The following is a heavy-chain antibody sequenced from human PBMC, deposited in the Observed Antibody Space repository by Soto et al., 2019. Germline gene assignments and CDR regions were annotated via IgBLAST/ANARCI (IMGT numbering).Heavy chain of an antibody. CDR1: GGSFSGYY. Sequence: PSETLSLTCAVYGGSFSGYYWSWIRQPPGKGLEWIGEINHSGSTNYNPSLKSRVTISVDTSKNQFSLQLSSVTPADTAVYYCARGGGESSWFPNWFDPWGQGTLVTVSS. CDR2: INHSGST. V-gene: IGHV4-34*01. CDR3: ARGGGESSWFPNWFDP. J-gene: IGHJ5*02. D-gene: IGHD6-13*01.